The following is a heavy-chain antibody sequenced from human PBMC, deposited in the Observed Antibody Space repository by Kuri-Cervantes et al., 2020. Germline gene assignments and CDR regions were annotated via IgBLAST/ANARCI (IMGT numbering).Heavy chain of an antibody. J-gene: IGHJ6*02. CDR2: IYYSGST. Sequence: LRLSCTVSGGSISSGDYYWSWIRQPPGKGLEWIGYIYYSGSTYYNPSLKSRVTISVDTSKNQFSLKLSSVTAADTAVYYCARANSGYDFCCYYGMDVWGQGTTVTVSS. V-gene: IGHV4-30-4*01. CDR3: ARANSGYDFCCYYGMDV. CDR1: GGSISSGDYY. D-gene: IGHD5-12*01.